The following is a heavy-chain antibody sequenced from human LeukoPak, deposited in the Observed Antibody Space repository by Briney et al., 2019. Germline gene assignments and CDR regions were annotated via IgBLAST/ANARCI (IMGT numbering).Heavy chain of an antibody. CDR2: VGHSGSA. CDR3: ARGTTILRGAHFDY. CDR1: GGSFSAFF. J-gene: IGHJ4*02. D-gene: IGHD3-10*01. V-gene: IGHV4-34*01. Sequence: SETLSLTCAVSGGSFSAFFWRWIRQPPGKGLEWIGDVGHSGSADYNPSLKSRVTVSADPSKTQFSLKLTSVTAADTAVYYCARGTTILRGAHFDYWGQGTLVTVSS.